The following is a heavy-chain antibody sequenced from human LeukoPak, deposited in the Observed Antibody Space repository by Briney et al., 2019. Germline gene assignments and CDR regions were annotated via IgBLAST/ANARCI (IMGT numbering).Heavy chain of an antibody. CDR2: ISGSGNTI. CDR3: AEVNCSGGTCYYFDH. D-gene: IGHD2-15*01. CDR1: GFTFSGSA. Sequence: PGGSLRLSCAASGFTFSGSAMRWVRQAPGKGLEWVSDISGSGNTIYYADSVKGRFTISRDNSRNTVYLQMNSLRADDTAVYYCAEVNCSGGTCYYFDHWGQGTQVTVSS. J-gene: IGHJ4*02. V-gene: IGHV3-23*01.